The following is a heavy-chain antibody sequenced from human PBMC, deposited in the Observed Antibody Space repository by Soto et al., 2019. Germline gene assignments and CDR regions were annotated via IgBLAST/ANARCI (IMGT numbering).Heavy chain of an antibody. CDR2: IGGTDGTT. Sequence: PGGSLRLSCVASGSGFGDCTLSWVRQSPGKGLVGVSAIGGTDGTTYYAESVKGRFTISRDISRNAVLLQMNRRRXEETSLYYCAKEYPTTDYGLADWAHGTKVTVSS. V-gene: IGHV3-23*01. J-gene: IGHJ6*02. CDR1: GSGFGDCT. D-gene: IGHD1-1*01. CDR3: AKEYPTTDYGLAD.